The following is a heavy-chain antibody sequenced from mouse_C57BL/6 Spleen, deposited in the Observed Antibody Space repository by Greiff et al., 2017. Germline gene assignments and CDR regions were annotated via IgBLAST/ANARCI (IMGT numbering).Heavy chain of an antibody. V-gene: IGHV1-76*01. Sequence: VKLQESGAELVRPGASVKLSCKASGYTFTDYYINWVKQRPGQGLEWIARIYPGSGNTYYNEKFEGKATLTAEKSSSTAYMQLSSLTSEDSAVYFCAREGSTAGGYYYAMDYWGQGTSVTVSS. CDR1: GYTFTDYY. CDR3: AREGSTAGGYYYAMDY. J-gene: IGHJ4*01. CDR2: IYPGSGNT.